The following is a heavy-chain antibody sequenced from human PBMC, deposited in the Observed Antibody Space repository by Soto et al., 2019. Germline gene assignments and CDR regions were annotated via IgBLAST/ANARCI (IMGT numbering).Heavy chain of an antibody. CDR3: ARDVEGYKLRPLFFDY. Sequence: QVQLVESGGGVVQPGRSLRLSCAASGFTFSSYAMHWVRQAPGKGLEWVAVISYDGSNKYYADSVKGRFTISRDNSKNTLDLQMNSLRAEDTAVYYCARDVEGYKLRPLFFDYWGQGTLVTVSS. CDR2: ISYDGSNK. D-gene: IGHD5-12*01. CDR1: GFTFSSYA. V-gene: IGHV3-30-3*01. J-gene: IGHJ4*02.